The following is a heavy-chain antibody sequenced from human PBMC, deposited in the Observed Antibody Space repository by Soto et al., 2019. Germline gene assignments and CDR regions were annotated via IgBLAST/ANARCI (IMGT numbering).Heavy chain of an antibody. CDR2: IWNDGSNN. CDR3: ARRQIPPPTRGAANARGGMDV. V-gene: IGHV3-33*01. J-gene: IGHJ6*02. CDR1: GFTFNNYG. Sequence: QVQLVESGGGVVQPGRSLRLSCAASGFTFNNYGMHWVHQAPGKGLEWLAVIWNDGSNNYYANSVKGRFTISRDNSKNTLYLQMSSLRAEDTAVYYCARRQIPPPTRGAANARGGMDVWGQGTTVTVSS. D-gene: IGHD6-13*01.